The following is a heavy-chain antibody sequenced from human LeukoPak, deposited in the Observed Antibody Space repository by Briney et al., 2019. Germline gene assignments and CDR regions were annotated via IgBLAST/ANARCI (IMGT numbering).Heavy chain of an antibody. Sequence: SETLSLTCTVSGGSISSNSFYWGWIRQPPGKGLEWIGSLYYSGYTYYNPSLKSRVTISVDTSKNQFSLKLSSVTAADTAVYYCAGTTTTVSARGLGYYFDYWGQGTLVTVSS. V-gene: IGHV4-39*07. D-gene: IGHD4-17*01. CDR2: LYYSGYT. CDR1: GGSISSNSFY. CDR3: AGTTTTVSARGLGYYFDY. J-gene: IGHJ4*02.